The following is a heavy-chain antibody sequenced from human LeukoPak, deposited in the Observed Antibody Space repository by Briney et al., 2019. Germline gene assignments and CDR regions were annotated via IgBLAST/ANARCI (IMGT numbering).Heavy chain of an antibody. CDR1: GGTFSRYA. CDR3: ARAYSGYDFFDY. D-gene: IGHD5-12*01. V-gene: IGHV1-69*13. J-gene: IGHJ4*02. Sequence: SVKVSCKAPGGTFSRYAISWVRQAPGQGLEWMGGIIPIFGTANYAQKFQGRVTITADESTSTAYMEVSSLRSEDTAVYYCARAYSGYDFFDYWGQGILVTVSS. CDR2: IIPIFGTA.